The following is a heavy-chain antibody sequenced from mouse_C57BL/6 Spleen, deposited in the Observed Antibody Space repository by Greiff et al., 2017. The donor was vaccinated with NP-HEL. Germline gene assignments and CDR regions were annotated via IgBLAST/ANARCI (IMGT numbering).Heavy chain of an antibody. V-gene: IGHV1-4*01. Sequence: VQVVESGAELARPGASVKMSCKASGYTFTSYTMHWVKQRPGQGLEWIGYINPSSGYTKYNQKFKDKATLTADKSSSTAYMQLSSLTSEDSAVYYCARCLNWGGGYAMDYWGQGTSVTVSS. CDR2: INPSSGYT. CDR3: ARCLNWGGGYAMDY. D-gene: IGHD4-1*01. CDR1: GYTFTSYT. J-gene: IGHJ4*01.